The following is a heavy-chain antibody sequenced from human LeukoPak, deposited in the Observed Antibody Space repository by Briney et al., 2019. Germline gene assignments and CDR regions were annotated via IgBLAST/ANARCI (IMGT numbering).Heavy chain of an antibody. Sequence: SETLSLTCTVSGGSISSSSYYWGWIRQPPGKGLEWIGSIYYSGSTYSNPSLKSRVTISLDTSKNQFSLKLSSVTAADTAVYYCARHGGVRYCSSTSCYLPDFDYWGQGTLVTVSS. CDR2: IYYSGST. CDR3: ARHGGVRYCSSTSCYLPDFDY. V-gene: IGHV4-39*01. CDR1: GGSISSSSYY. D-gene: IGHD2-2*01. J-gene: IGHJ4*02.